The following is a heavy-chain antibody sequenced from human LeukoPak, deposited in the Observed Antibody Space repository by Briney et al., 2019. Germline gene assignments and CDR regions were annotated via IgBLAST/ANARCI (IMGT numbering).Heavy chain of an antibody. CDR1: GASISSTDDY. J-gene: IGHJ4*02. Sequence: PSETLSLTCTVSGASISSTDDYWGWIRQPPGKGLEWIGSVYYTGSTYYNPSLKSRVTISVDTSKSQFSLKVNSVTAADTAVYYCGRGGRGYSYEIDYWGQGTLVTASS. CDR2: VYYTGST. CDR3: GRGGRGYSYEIDY. D-gene: IGHD5-18*01. V-gene: IGHV4-39*01.